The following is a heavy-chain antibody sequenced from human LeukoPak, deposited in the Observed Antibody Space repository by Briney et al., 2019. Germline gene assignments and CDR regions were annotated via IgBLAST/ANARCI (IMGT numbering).Heavy chain of an antibody. V-gene: IGHV4-39*01. Sequence: PSETLSLTCTVSGGSISSSSYYWGWIRQPPGKGLEWIGSIYYSGSTYYNPSLKSRVTISVDTSKNQFSLKLSSVTAADTAVYYCASIFCSGYDLNWFDPWGQGTLVTVSS. CDR3: ASIFCSGYDLNWFDP. CDR1: GGSISSSSYY. CDR2: IYYSGST. J-gene: IGHJ5*02. D-gene: IGHD5-12*01.